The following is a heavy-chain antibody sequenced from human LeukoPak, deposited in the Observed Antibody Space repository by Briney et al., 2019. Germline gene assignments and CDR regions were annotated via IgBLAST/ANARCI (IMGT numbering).Heavy chain of an antibody. CDR1: GGSINNYY. CDR2: IFSSGST. J-gene: IGHJ4*02. V-gene: IGHV4-4*07. CDR3: ARGRAVTTGDDY. Sequence: SETLSLTCTVSGGSINNYYWSWTRQPAGKGLEWIGRIFSSGSTVYHPSLKSRVTMSVDTSRNSFSLKLTSVTAADTAVYYCARGRAVTTGDDYWGQGTLVTVSS. D-gene: IGHD4-17*01.